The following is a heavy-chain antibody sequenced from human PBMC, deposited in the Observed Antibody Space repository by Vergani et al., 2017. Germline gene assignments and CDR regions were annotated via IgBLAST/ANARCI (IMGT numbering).Heavy chain of an antibody. J-gene: IGHJ4*02. CDR2: IYTSGST. CDR1: GGSISSGGYY. CDR3: ARDGGGPPNG. D-gene: IGHD2-8*01. Sequence: QVQLQESGPGLVKPSQTLSLTCTVSGGSISSGGYYWSWIRQPAGKGLEWIGRIYTSGSTNYNPSLKSRVTISVDTSKNQFSLKLSSVTAADTAVYYCARDGGGPPNGWGQGTLVTVSS. V-gene: IGHV4-61*02.